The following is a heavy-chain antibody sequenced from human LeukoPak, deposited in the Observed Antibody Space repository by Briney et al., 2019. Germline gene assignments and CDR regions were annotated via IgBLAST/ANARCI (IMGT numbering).Heavy chain of an antibody. Sequence: ASVKVSCKASGGTFSSYAISWVRQAPGEGLEWMGGIIPIFGTANYAQKFQGRVTITADESTSTAYMELSSLRSEDTAVYYCARSNYYGSGSYLFFDYWGRGTLVTVSS. CDR3: ARSNYYGSGSYLFFDY. J-gene: IGHJ4*02. V-gene: IGHV1-69*01. CDR2: IIPIFGTA. CDR1: GGTFSSYA. D-gene: IGHD3-10*01.